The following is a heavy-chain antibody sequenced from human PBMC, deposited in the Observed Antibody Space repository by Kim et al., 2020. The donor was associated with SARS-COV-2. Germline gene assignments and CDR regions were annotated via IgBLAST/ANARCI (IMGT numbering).Heavy chain of an antibody. D-gene: IGHD3-3*01. Sequence: SETLSLTCTVSGGSVSSGSYYWSWIRQPPGKGLEWIGYIYYSGSTNYNPSLKSRVTISVDTSKNQFSLKLSSVTAADTAVYYCARVTGGRITIFGVVIHYFDYWGQGTLVTVSS. CDR2: IYYSGST. J-gene: IGHJ4*02. V-gene: IGHV4-61*01. CDR1: GGSVSSGSYY. CDR3: ARVTGGRITIFGVVIHYFDY.